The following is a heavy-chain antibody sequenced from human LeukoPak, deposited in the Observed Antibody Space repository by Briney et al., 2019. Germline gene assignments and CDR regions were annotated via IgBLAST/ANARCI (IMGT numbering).Heavy chain of an antibody. CDR3: ARGSTVLLWFGELNNWFDP. CDR1: GGSFSGYY. D-gene: IGHD3-10*01. CDR2: INHSGST. J-gene: IGHJ5*02. Sequence: PSETLSLTCAVYGGSFSGYYWSWIRQPPGKGLEWIGEINHSGSTSYNPSLKSRVTISVDTSKNQFSLKLSSVTAADTAVYYCARGSTVLLWFGELNNWFDPWGQGTLVTVSS. V-gene: IGHV4-34*01.